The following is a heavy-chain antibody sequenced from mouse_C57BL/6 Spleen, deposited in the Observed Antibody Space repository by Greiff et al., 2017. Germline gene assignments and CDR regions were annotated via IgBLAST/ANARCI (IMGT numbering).Heavy chain of an antibody. CDR1: GYTFTSYW. V-gene: IGHV1-74*01. CDR2: LHPSDSDT. D-gene: IGHD1-1*01. Sequence: VQLQQPGAELVKPGASVKVSCKASGYTFTSYWMHWVQQRPGQGLEWIGQLHPSDSDTNYNQTFKGKATLTGDKYSSTAYMQLSSLTSEDSAVYYCAISLDGRGDHWYFDVWGTGTTVTVSS. J-gene: IGHJ1*03. CDR3: AISLDGRGDHWYFDV.